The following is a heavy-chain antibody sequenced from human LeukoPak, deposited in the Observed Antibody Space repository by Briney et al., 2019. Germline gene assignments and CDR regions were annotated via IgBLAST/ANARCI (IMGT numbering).Heavy chain of an antibody. Sequence: GSLRLSCAASGFTFSSYSMNWVRQAPGKGLVWVSRINSDGSSTSYADSVKGRFTISRDNAKNTLYLQMNSLRAEDTAVYYCARESIAARPLDYWGQGTLVTVSS. CDR2: INSDGSST. V-gene: IGHV3-74*01. CDR1: GFTFSSYS. D-gene: IGHD6-6*01. J-gene: IGHJ4*02. CDR3: ARESIAARPLDY.